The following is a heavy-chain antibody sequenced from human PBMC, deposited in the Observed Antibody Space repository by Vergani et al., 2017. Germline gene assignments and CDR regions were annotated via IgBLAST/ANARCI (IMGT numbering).Heavy chain of an antibody. CDR2: ISWNSGSI. Sequence: EVRLVESGGGLVQPGGSLRLSCAASGFTFSSYSMNWVRQAPGKGLEWVSGISWNSGSIGYADSVKGRFTISRDNAKNSLYLQMNSLRAEDTALYYCAKDQARHGFDYWGQGTLVTVSS. J-gene: IGHJ4*02. CDR3: AKDQARHGFDY. CDR1: GFTFSSYS. V-gene: IGHV3-9*01.